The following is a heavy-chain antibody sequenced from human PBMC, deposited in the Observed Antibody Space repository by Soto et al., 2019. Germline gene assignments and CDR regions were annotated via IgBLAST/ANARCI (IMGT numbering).Heavy chain of an antibody. J-gene: IGHJ4*02. CDR1: GGTISSSD. V-gene: IGHV4-4*07. CDR3: ARANDITPSE. Sequence: SETLSLTCSVSGGTISSSDCTWIRQPAGKGLEWIGRIHTSGSTNYNPSLKSRVTMSVDTSKKQFSLKVSSVTAADTAVYYCARANDITPSEWGQGTLGTVSS. CDR2: IHTSGST.